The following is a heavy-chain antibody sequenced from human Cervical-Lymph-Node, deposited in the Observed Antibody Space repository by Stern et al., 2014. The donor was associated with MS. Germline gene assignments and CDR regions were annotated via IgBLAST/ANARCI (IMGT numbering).Heavy chain of an antibody. J-gene: IGHJ3*02. CDR3: ARGVMVAATYAYDI. D-gene: IGHD2-15*01. CDR2: ITSDESST. V-gene: IGHV3-74*02. Sequence: EVQLVESGGGLVQPGGSLRLSCAASGFTFSTYWMHWVRQAPGKGLVWVSRITSDESSTTYADSVKGRFSISRDNDKNTLYLQMNSLRAEDTAVYYCARGVMVAATYAYDIWGQGTMVTISS. CDR1: GFTFSTYW.